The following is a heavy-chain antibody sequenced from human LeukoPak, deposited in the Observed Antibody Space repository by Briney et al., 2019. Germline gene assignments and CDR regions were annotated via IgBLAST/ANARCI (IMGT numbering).Heavy chain of an antibody. Sequence: SVKVSCKASGGTFSSYAISWVRQAPGQGLEWMGGIIPIFGTANYAQKFQGRVTITADKSTSTAYMELSSLRSEDTAAYYCAREVTMVRGVITINWFDPWGQGTLVTVSS. CDR1: GGTFSSYA. CDR2: IIPIFGTA. CDR3: AREVTMVRGVITINWFDP. J-gene: IGHJ5*02. D-gene: IGHD3-10*01. V-gene: IGHV1-69*06.